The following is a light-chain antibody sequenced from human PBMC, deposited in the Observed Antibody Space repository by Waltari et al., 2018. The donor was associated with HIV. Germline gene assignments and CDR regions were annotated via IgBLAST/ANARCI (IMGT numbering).Light chain of an antibody. J-gene: IGKJ1*01. CDR2: GTS. CDR3: QQYNTWPQT. Sequence: DIEMTQSPATLSVSPGERVTLSCRANQRVTTNLAWYQQKPGQAPRLLIYGTSTRATGCPGRFSGSGCGTEFTLTISSLQSEDFAVYYWQQYNTWPQTFGQGTRVEI. CDR1: QRVTTN. V-gene: IGKV3-15*01.